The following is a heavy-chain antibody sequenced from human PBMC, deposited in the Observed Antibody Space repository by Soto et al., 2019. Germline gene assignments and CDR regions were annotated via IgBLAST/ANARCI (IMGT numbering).Heavy chain of an antibody. Sequence: GGSLRLSCAASGFTVSSNYMSWVRQAPGKGLEWVSVIYSGGSTYYADSVKGRFTISRDNSKNTLYLQMNSLRAEDTAVYYCARSGSGSYSYFDYWGQGTLVTVSS. CDR1: GFTVSSNY. CDR3: ARSGSGSYSYFDY. V-gene: IGHV3-53*01. J-gene: IGHJ4*02. D-gene: IGHD1-26*01. CDR2: IYSGGST.